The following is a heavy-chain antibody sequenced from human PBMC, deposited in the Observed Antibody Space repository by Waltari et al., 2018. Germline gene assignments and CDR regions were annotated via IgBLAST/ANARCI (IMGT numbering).Heavy chain of an antibody. D-gene: IGHD5-18*01. CDR3: ARDSDTSGYSYGLPRSAEAFDI. CDR1: GGTFSSYA. Sequence: QVQLVQSGAEVKKPGSSVKVSCKASGGTFSSYAISWVRQAPGQGLEWMGGIIPIFCTSNYAQKFQGRVTITTDDSTSTAYMELSSLRSEDTAVYYCARDSDTSGYSYGLPRSAEAFDIWGQGTMVTVSS. V-gene: IGHV1-69*05. J-gene: IGHJ3*02. CDR2: IIPIFCTS.